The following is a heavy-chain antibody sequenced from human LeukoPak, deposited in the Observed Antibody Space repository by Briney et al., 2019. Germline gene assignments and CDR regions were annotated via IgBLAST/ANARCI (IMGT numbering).Heavy chain of an antibody. CDR1: GFTVSSKY. CDR2: IYSGDTT. J-gene: IGHJ4*02. Sequence: GGSLRLSCAASGFTVSSKYMSWVRQAPGKGLEWVSVIYSGDTTYYADSVKGRFTISRDSSKNTLYLQMNSLRVEDTAVYYCARDLGLGRGWYGGDYWGQGTLVTVSS. CDR3: ARDLGLGRGWYGGDY. D-gene: IGHD6-19*01. V-gene: IGHV3-53*01.